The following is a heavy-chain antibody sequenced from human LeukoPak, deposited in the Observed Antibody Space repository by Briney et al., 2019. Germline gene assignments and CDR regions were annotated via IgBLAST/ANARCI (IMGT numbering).Heavy chain of an antibody. CDR3: ARQTAGTYYDFWSGYYYYGMDV. V-gene: IGHV1-18*01. CDR1: GYTFTSYG. Sequence: GASVKVSCKASGYTFTSYGISWVRQAPGQGLEWMGWISAYNGNTNYAQKLQGRVTMTTDTSTSTAYMELRSLRSDDTAVYYCARQTAGTYYDFWSGYYYYGMDVWGQGTTVTVSS. D-gene: IGHD3-3*01. CDR2: ISAYNGNT. J-gene: IGHJ6*02.